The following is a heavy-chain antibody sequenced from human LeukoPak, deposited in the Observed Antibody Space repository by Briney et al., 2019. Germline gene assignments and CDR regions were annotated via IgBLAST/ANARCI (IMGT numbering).Heavy chain of an antibody. CDR3: TNYDFWSGRRFDY. V-gene: IGHV3-49*03. CDR2: IRSKAYGGTT. Sequence: GRSLRLSCTASGFTFGDYAMSWFRQAPGKGLEWVGFIRSKAYGGTTEYAASVKGRFTISRDDSKSIAYLQMNSLKTEDTAVYYCTNYDFWSGRRFDYWGQGTLVTVSS. D-gene: IGHD3-3*01. J-gene: IGHJ4*02. CDR1: GFTFGDYA.